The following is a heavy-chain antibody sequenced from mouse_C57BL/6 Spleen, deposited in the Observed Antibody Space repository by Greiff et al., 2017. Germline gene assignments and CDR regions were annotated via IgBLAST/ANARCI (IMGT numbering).Heavy chain of an antibody. CDR3: AFTTVVATDY. D-gene: IGHD1-1*01. V-gene: IGHV1-9*01. Sequence: VQLQQSGAELMKPGASVKLSCKATGYTFTGYWIEWVKQRPGHGLEWIGEILPGSGSTHYNEKFKGKATFTADTSSNTAYMQLSSLTTEDSAIYYCAFTTVVATDYWGQGTTLIVSS. J-gene: IGHJ2*01. CDR1: GYTFTGYW. CDR2: ILPGSGST.